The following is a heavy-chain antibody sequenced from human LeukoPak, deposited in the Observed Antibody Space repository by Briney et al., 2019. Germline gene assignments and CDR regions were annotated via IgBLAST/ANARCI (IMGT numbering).Heavy chain of an antibody. Sequence: SETLSLTCTVSGGSISSSSYYWGWIRQPPGKGQEWIGSIYYSGGTYYNPSLKSRVTISVDTSKSQFSLKLSSVTAADTAVYYCARVGKYYDRSLRPMDVWGKGTTVTVSS. D-gene: IGHD3-22*01. J-gene: IGHJ6*03. CDR3: ARVGKYYDRSLRPMDV. CDR2: IYYSGGT. CDR1: GGSISSSSYY. V-gene: IGHV4-39*07.